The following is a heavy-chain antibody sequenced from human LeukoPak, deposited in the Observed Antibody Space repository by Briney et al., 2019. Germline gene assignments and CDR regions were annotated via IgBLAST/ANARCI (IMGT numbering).Heavy chain of an antibody. Sequence: ESSQTLSLTCAVSGGSISSGDYSWSWIRQPPGKGLEWIGYIYHSGNTYYNPSLESRFTISVDRSKNQFSLKLCSVTAADTAVYYCARVSWFGELTPYFDYWGQGTLVTVSS. CDR1: GGSISSGDYS. D-gene: IGHD3-10*01. V-gene: IGHV4-30-2*01. CDR2: IYHSGNT. J-gene: IGHJ4*02. CDR3: ARVSWFGELTPYFDY.